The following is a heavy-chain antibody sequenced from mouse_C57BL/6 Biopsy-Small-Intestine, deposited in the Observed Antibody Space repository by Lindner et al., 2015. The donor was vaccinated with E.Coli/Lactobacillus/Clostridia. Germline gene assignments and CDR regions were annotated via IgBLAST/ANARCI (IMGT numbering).Heavy chain of an antibody. CDR1: GFNTKDDY. D-gene: IGHD2-10*01. Sequence: VQLQESGAELVRPGASVKLSCTATGFNTKDDYMHWVKQRPEQGLEWIGWIDPENGDTEYASKFQGKATITADTSSNTAYLQLSSLTSEDTAVYYSTSGALLSMDYWGQGTSVTVSS. V-gene: IGHV14-4*01. J-gene: IGHJ4*01. CDR2: IDPENGDT. CDR3: TSGALLSMDY.